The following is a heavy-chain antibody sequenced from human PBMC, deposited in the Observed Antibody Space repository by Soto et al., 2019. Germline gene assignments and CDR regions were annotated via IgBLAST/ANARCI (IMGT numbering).Heavy chain of an antibody. V-gene: IGHV4-4*07. D-gene: IGHD3-22*01. J-gene: IGHJ6*02. CDR2: IYTSGST. CDR3: ARDSNYYDSSGYYPGDYYYYGMDV. Sequence: ETLSLTCTVSGGSISSYYWSWIRQPAGKGLEWIGRIYTSGSTNYNPSLKSRVTMSVDTSKNQFSLKLSSVTAADTAVYYCARDSNYYDSSGYYPGDYYYYGMDVWGQGTTVTVS. CDR1: GGSISSYY.